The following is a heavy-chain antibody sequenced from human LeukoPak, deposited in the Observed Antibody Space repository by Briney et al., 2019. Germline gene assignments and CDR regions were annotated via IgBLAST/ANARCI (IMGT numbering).Heavy chain of an antibody. CDR1: GFTFSTYT. CDR3: ARDFDYGDYIDF. V-gene: IGHV3-48*04. Sequence: GGPLRLSCVASGFTFSTYTFNWVRQAPGKGLEWLSYISSGGLTIFYADSVKGRFTISRDNTKNSIFLDMTNLRAEDTAVYYCARDFDYGDYIDFWGQGTLVAVSP. J-gene: IGHJ4*02. D-gene: IGHD4/OR15-4a*01. CDR2: ISSGGLTI.